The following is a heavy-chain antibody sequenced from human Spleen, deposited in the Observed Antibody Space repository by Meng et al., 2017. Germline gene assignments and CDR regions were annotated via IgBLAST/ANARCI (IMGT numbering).Heavy chain of an antibody. CDR2: ISWNSGSI. D-gene: IGHD6-13*01. CDR1: GFTFDDYA. CDR3: ARCGSSTWDADNWFDP. V-gene: IGHV3-9*01. J-gene: IGHJ5*02. Sequence: SLKISCAVSGFTFDDYAMHWVRQAPGKGLEWVSGISWNSGSIGYAESVKGRFTISRDNAKNALYLQMSSLRAEDTALYYCARCGSSTWDADNWFDPWGQGTLVTVSS.